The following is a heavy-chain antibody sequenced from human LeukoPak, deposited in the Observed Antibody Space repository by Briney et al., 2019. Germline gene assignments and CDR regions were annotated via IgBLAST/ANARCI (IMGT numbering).Heavy chain of an antibody. CDR1: GYTFTSYG. CDR2: TSAYNGNT. D-gene: IGHD6-13*01. Sequence: ASVKVSCKASGYTFTSYGISWVRQAPGQGLEWMGWTSAYNGNTNYAQKLQGRVTMTTDTSTSTAYMELRSLRSDDTAVYYCARDRLGIAAAGTRGFDYWGQGTLVTVSS. CDR3: ARDRLGIAAAGTRGFDY. J-gene: IGHJ4*02. V-gene: IGHV1-18*01.